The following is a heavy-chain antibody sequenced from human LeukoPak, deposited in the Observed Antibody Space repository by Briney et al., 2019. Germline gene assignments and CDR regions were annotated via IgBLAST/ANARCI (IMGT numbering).Heavy chain of an antibody. D-gene: IGHD3-9*01. CDR1: GGSISSGDYY. CDR3: AREFNYDILTGYSAYFDY. Sequence: SQTLSLTCTVSGGSISSGDYYWSWLRQPPGKGLEWIGEIIHSGSTNYNPSLKSRVTISVDTSKNQFSLKLSSVTAADTAVYYCAREFNYDILTGYSAYFDYWGQGTLVTVSS. J-gene: IGHJ4*02. V-gene: IGHV4-30-4*08. CDR2: IIHSGST.